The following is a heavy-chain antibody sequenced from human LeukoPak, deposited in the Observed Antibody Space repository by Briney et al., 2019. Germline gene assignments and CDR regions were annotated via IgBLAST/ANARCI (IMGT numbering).Heavy chain of an antibody. CDR3: ARVGYSSSSGVYYYYYYMDV. Sequence: GGSLRLSCAASGYTVSSNYMSWVRQAPGKGLEWVSVIYSGGSTYYADSVKGRFTISRDNSKNTLYLQMNSLRAEDTAVYYCARVGYSSSSGVYYYYYYMDVWGKGTTVTVSS. CDR1: GYTVSSNY. D-gene: IGHD6-6*01. J-gene: IGHJ6*03. V-gene: IGHV3-53*01. CDR2: IYSGGST.